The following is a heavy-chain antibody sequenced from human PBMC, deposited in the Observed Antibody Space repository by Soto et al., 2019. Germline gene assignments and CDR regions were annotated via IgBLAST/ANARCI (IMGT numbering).Heavy chain of an antibody. D-gene: IGHD1-7*01. V-gene: IGHV4-4*02. Sequence: SETLSLTCAVSGGSISSSNWWSWVRQPPGKGLEWIGEIYHSGSTNYNPSLKSRVTISVDKSKNQFSLKLSSVTAADTAVYYCVTTGATHRNFDYWGQGTLVTVSS. CDR3: VTTGATHRNFDY. CDR2: IYHSGST. J-gene: IGHJ4*02. CDR1: GGSISSSNW.